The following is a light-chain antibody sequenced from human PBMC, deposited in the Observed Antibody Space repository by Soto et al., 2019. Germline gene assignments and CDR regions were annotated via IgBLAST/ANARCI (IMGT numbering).Light chain of an antibody. CDR1: SSDVGGYNY. CDR3: CSYAGNPV. CDR2: DVS. Sequence: QSALTQPRSVSGSPGQSVTISCTGTSSDVGGYNYVSWYQQHPGKAPKLMIYDVSKRPSGVPDRFSGSKSGNTASLTISGLQAEDEADYYCCSYAGNPVFGGGTQLTVL. V-gene: IGLV2-11*01. J-gene: IGLJ2*01.